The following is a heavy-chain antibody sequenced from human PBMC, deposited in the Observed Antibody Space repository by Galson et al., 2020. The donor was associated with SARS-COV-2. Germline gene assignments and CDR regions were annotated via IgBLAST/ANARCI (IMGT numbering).Heavy chain of an antibody. D-gene: IGHD2-21*02. V-gene: IGHV4-38-2*01. CDR2: IYPNGRT. Sequence: SETLSLPCAVSGYSVTTTNYWGWVRLAPGKGLEWIASIYPNGRTYYNPSLESRVTISVDTSRNQFSLTLASVTAADTAFYCCARQGVNMIVLFTVPGWFFDRWGRGTLVTASS. J-gene: IGHJ2*01. CDR1: GYSVTTTNY. CDR3: ARQGVNMIVLFTVPGWFFDR.